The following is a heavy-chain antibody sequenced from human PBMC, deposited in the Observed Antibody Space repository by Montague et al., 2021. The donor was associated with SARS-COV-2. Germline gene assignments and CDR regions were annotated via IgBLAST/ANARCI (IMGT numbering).Heavy chain of an antibody. CDR1: GGSISSGSYY. CDR2: IYSSGST. D-gene: IGHD2-2*01. Sequence: TLSLTCSVSGGSISSGSYYWSWSRQPAGKGLEWVGRIYSSGSTNYNPSLKSRVTMSVDTSKNQFSLKLSSVTAADTAVYYCARTVVVPAAMSRDYGMDVWGQGTSVTVSS. V-gene: IGHV4-61*02. J-gene: IGHJ6*02. CDR3: ARTVVVPAAMSRDYGMDV.